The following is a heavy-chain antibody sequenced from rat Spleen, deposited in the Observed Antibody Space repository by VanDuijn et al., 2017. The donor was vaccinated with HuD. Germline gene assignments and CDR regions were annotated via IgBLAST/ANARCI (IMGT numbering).Heavy chain of an antibody. Sequence: QVQLKESGPGLVQPSQTLSLTCTVSGFSLTSHHVSWVRQPPGKGLEWMGRMRYNGDKSYNSALKSRLSISRDTSKSQVFLKMNNLQTEDTAMYFCASQYYYDGYYRDYWGQGVMVTVSS. CDR1: GFSLTSHH. V-gene: IGHV2-63*01. CDR2: MRYNGDK. D-gene: IGHD1-12*03. J-gene: IGHJ2*01. CDR3: ASQYYYDGYYRDY.